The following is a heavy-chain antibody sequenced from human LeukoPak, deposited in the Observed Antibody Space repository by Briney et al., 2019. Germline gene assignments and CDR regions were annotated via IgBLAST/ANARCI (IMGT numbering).Heavy chain of an antibody. D-gene: IGHD1-26*01. V-gene: IGHV3-7*01. CDR2: IKQDGDEK. Sequence: PGGSLRLSCAASGFTFSSYWMSWVRQAPGKGLEWVANIKQDGDEKYYVDSVKGRFTISRDNAKNSLYLQMNSLRDEDTAVYYCASSGSYRFDYWGQGTLVTVSS. CDR1: GFTFSSYW. J-gene: IGHJ4*02. CDR3: ASSGSYRFDY.